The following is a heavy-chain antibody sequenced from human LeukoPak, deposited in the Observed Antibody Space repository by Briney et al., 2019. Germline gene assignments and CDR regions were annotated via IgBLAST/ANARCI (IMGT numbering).Heavy chain of an antibody. D-gene: IGHD2-2*01. CDR2: ISAYNGNT. Sequence: ASVKVSCKASGYTFTSYGISWVRQAPGQGLEWMGWISAYNGNTNYAQKFQGRVTITRNTSISTAYMELSSLRSEDTAVYYCARVGVVPAADFDYWGQGTLVTVSS. CDR1: GYTFTSYG. V-gene: IGHV1-18*01. J-gene: IGHJ4*02. CDR3: ARVGVVPAADFDY.